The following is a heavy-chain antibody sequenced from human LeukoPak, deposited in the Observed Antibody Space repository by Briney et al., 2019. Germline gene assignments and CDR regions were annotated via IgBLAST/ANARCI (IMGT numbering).Heavy chain of an antibody. Sequence: GESLKISCKGSGYSFTSYWIGWVRQMPGKGLEWMGIIYPGDSDTRYSPSFQGQVTISADKSISTAYLQWSSLKASDTAMYYCARVSRGRSYPIYYYYGMDVWGQGTTVTVSS. CDR1: GYSFTSYW. D-gene: IGHD3-16*02. V-gene: IGHV5-51*01. CDR3: ARVSRGRSYPIYYYYGMDV. CDR2: IYPGDSDT. J-gene: IGHJ6*02.